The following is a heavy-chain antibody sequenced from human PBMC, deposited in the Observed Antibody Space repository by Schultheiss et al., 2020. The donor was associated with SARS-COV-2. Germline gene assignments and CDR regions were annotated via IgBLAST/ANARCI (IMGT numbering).Heavy chain of an antibody. J-gene: IGHJ6*02. V-gene: IGHV1-2*02. Sequence: ASVKVSCKASGYTFTGYYMHWVRQAPGQGLKWMGWINPNSGGTNYAQKFQGRVTMTRDTSISTAYMELSRLRSDDTAMYYCARMTTIYYYGMDVWGQGTTVTVSS. D-gene: IGHD5-24*01. CDR2: INPNSGGT. CDR1: GYTFTGYY. CDR3: ARMTTIYYYGMDV.